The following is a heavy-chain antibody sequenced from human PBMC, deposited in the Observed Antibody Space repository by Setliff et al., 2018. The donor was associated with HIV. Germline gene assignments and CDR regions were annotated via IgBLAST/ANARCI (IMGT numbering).Heavy chain of an antibody. J-gene: IGHJ3*01. D-gene: IGHD2-2*01. Sequence: SVKVSCKASGGTYSNYAINWVRQAPGQGLERMGGISPIFGTSNYAQKFQGRVTITADESTSTAYMELSSLRSTDTAVYYCARDAVPHCSDASCYGRGAFDVWGQGTLVTVSS. CDR1: GGTYSNYA. CDR3: ARDAVPHCSDASCYGRGAFDV. V-gene: IGHV1-69*13. CDR2: ISPIFGTS.